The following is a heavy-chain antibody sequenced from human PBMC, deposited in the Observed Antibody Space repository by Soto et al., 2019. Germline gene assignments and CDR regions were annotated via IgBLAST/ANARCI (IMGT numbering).Heavy chain of an antibody. CDR1: GGSISSYY. CDR3: ARGARRPVYPLYGMDV. D-gene: IGHD3-16*01. J-gene: IGHJ6*02. Sequence: SETLSLTCTVSGGSISSYYWSWIRQPPGKGLEWIGYIYYSGSTNYNPSLKSRVTISVDTSKNQFSLKLSSVTAADTAVYYCARGARRPVYPLYGMDVWGQGTTVTVSS. V-gene: IGHV4-59*01. CDR2: IYYSGST.